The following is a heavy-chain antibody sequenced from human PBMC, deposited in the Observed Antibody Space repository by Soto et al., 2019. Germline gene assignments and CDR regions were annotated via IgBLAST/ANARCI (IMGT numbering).Heavy chain of an antibody. CDR3: ARDPDLGSGYLPPSNWFDP. J-gene: IGHJ5*02. V-gene: IGHV1-3*01. Sequence: ASVKVSCKASGYTFTSYAVHWVRQAPGQRLEWMGWINAGNGNTKYSQKFQGRVTITRDTSASTAYMELSSLRSEDTAVYYCARDPDLGSGYLPPSNWFDPWGQGTLVTVSS. D-gene: IGHD6-13*01. CDR2: INAGNGNT. CDR1: GYTFTSYA.